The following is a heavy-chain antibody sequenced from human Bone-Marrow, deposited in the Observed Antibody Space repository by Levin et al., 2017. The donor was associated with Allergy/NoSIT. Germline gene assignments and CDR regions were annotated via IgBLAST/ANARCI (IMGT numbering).Heavy chain of an antibody. D-gene: IGHD3-22*01. J-gene: IGHJ4*02. CDR2: IYWDDDK. CDR1: DFSLNTRGVG. CDR3: VHTTLIVTDSKDELYFDY. Sequence: SGPTLVKPTQTLMLTCTFSDFSLNTRGVGVGWVRRPPGKALEWLAVIYWDDDKDYSPSLKSRLTLTKDTSRKQVVLTMTNMDPVDTATYYCVHTTLIVTDSKDELYFDYWGQGTLVTVSS. V-gene: IGHV2-5*02.